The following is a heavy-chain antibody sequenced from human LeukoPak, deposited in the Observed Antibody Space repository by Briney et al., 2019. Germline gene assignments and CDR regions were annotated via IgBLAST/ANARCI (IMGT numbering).Heavy chain of an antibody. J-gene: IGHJ4*02. D-gene: IGHD3-22*01. V-gene: IGHV3-23*01. CDR1: GFTFSSYA. CDR2: ISGSGGST. CDR3: AKDFPVGYYYDSSGYGYFDY. Sequence: GGSLRLSCAASGFTFSSYAVSWVRQAPGKGLEWVSAISGSGGSTYYADSVKGRFTISRDNSKNTLYLQMNSLRAEDTAVYYCAKDFPVGYYYDSSGYGYFDYWGQGTLVTVSS.